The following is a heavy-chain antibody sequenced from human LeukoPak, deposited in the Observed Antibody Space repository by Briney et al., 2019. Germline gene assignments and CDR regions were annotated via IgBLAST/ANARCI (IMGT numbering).Heavy chain of an antibody. CDR2: INPNSGGT. D-gene: IGHD2-15*01. V-gene: IGHV1-2*04. J-gene: IGHJ5*02. Sequence: EASVTVSCKASGYTFTGYYMHWVRQAPGQGLEWMGWINPNSGGTNYAQKFQGWVTMTRDTSISTAYMELSRLRSDDTAVYYCARAAPTRQYCSGGSCYSRWFDPWGQGTLVTVSS. CDR1: GYTFTGYY. CDR3: ARAAPTRQYCSGGSCYSRWFDP.